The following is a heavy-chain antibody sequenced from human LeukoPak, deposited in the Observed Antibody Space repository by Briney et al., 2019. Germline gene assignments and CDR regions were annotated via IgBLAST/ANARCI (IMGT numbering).Heavy chain of an antibody. CDR1: GGSISSYY. CDR2: IYYSGST. CDR3: ARDRDYGEPFDY. J-gene: IGHJ4*02. D-gene: IGHD4-17*01. Sequence: SETLSLTCTVSGGSISSYYWSWIRQPPGKGLEWIGYIYYSGSTNYNPSLKSRVTISVDTSKNQFSLKLSSVTAADTAVYYCARDRDYGEPFDYWGQGTLVTVSS. V-gene: IGHV4-59*01.